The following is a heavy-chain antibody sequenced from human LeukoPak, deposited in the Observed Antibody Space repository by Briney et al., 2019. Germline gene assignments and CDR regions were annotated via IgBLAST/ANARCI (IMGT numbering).Heavy chain of an antibody. D-gene: IGHD3-9*01. CDR2: IYHSGST. J-gene: IGHJ4*02. V-gene: IGHV4-38-2*02. CDR1: GYSISSGYY. Sequence: SETLSLTCTVSGYSISSGYYWGWIRQPPGKGLEWIGSIYHSGSTYYNPSLKSRVTISVDTSKNQFSLKLSSVTAADTAVYYCARGADFDWLLFDYWGQGTLVTVSS. CDR3: ARGADFDWLLFDY.